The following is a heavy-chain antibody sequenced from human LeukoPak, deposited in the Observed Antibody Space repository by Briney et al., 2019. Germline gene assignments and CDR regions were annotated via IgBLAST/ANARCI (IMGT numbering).Heavy chain of an antibody. J-gene: IGHJ6*02. CDR1: GVSISSGDYY. CDR3: ARGLYSSSWTTYYYGMDV. CDR2: IYYSGST. V-gene: IGHV4-30-4*01. Sequence: PSGTLSLTCTVSGVSISSGDYYWSWIRQPPGKGLEWIGYIYYSGSTYYNPSLKSRVTISVDTSKNQFSLKLSSVTAADTAVYYCARGLYSSSWTTYYYGMDVWGQGTTVTVSS. D-gene: IGHD6-13*01.